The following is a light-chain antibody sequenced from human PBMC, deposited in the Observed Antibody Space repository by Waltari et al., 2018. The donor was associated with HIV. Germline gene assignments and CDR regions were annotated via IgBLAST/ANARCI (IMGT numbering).Light chain of an antibody. CDR3: QQFGNSPSPTWT. J-gene: IGKJ1*01. V-gene: IGKV3-20*01. CDR2: GAS. Sequence: EIVLTQSPGTLSLYPGERATLSCRASQSVGSSFLAWYQQKPGQAPRPLIYGASTRATGIPDRFTGSGSGTDFALTISRLEPEDFAVYFCQQFGNSPSPTWTFGQGTKVEIK. CDR1: QSVGSSF.